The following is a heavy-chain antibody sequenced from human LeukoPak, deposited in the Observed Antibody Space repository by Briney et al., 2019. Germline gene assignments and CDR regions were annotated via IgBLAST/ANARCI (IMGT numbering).Heavy chain of an antibody. J-gene: IGHJ4*02. CDR1: GFTFSSYA. Sequence: GGSLRLSCAASGFTFSSYAMHWVRQAPGKGLEWVAVISYDGSNKYYADSEKGRFTIPRDNSKNTLYLQMNSLRAEDTAVYYCARAYDILTGYYSFWGQGTLVTVSS. CDR3: ARAYDILTGYYSF. D-gene: IGHD3-9*01. V-gene: IGHV3-30-3*01. CDR2: ISYDGSNK.